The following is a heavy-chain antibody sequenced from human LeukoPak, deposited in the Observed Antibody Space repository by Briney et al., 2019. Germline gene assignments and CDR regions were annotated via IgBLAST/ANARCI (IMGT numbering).Heavy chain of an antibody. CDR2: INPADSDT. CDR1: GYSFTSYW. V-gene: IGHV5-51*01. Sequence: PGESLKISCKGSGYSFTSYWIAWVRQMPGKGLEWMGIINPADSDTRYSLSFQGQVTMSADKSISTAYLQWSSLKASGTAMYYCARQGGSYVSLDYWGQGTLVTVSS. CDR3: ARQGGSYVSLDY. J-gene: IGHJ4*02. D-gene: IGHD1-26*01.